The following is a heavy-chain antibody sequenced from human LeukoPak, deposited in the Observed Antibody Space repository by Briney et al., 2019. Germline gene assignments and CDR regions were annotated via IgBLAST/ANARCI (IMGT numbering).Heavy chain of an antibody. CDR2: IYYSGST. V-gene: IGHV4-30-4*01. J-gene: IGHJ5*02. CDR3: ARVVPLNSSSWVATNWFDP. CDR1: GGSISSGDYY. Sequence: SETLSLTCTVSGGSISSGDYYWSWIRQPPGKGLEWIGYIYYSGSTYYNPSLKSRVTISVDTSKNQFSLKLSSVTAADTAVYYCARVVPLNSSSWVATNWFDPWGQGTLVTVSS. D-gene: IGHD6-13*01.